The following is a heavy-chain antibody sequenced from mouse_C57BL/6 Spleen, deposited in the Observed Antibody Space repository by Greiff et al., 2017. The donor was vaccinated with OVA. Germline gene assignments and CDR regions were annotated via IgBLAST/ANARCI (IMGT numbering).Heavy chain of an antibody. Sequence: EVKLMESGPGLVKPSQSLSLTCSVTGYSITSGYYWNWIRQFPGNKLEWMGYISYDGSNNYNPSLKNRISITRDTSKNQFFLKLNSVTTEDTATYYCARVELGYWYFDVWGTGTTVTVSS. J-gene: IGHJ1*03. CDR2: ISYDGSN. D-gene: IGHD4-1*01. CDR3: ARVELGYWYFDV. CDR1: GYSITSGYY. V-gene: IGHV3-6*01.